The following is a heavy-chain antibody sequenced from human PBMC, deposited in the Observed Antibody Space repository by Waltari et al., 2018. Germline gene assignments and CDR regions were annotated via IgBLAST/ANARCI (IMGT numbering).Heavy chain of an antibody. Sequence: EVQLVQSGAEVKKPGESLKISCKGSGSSFTSYWIGWVRQMLGKGLAWMGIIYPGDSDTRYSPSFQGNVSISADKAISTSYLQWSSLKASDTAMYYCAKVGGFDYGDSYYFDYWGQGTLVTVSS. D-gene: IGHD4-17*01. V-gene: IGHV5-51*03. CDR1: GSSFTSYW. CDR2: IYPGDSDT. CDR3: AKVGGFDYGDSYYFDY. J-gene: IGHJ4*02.